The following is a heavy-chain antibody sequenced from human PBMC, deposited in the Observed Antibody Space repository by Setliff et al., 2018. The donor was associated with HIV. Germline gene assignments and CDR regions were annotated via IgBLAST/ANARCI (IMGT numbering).Heavy chain of an antibody. Sequence: GGSLRLSCAASGFTFSTAWMNWVRQAPGKGLEWVGHIKSKTDGGTTDYAAPVKGRFTISRDDSKNTLYLQMNSLKTEDTAVYYCTAALQQQVVRWFDPWGQGTLVTVS. J-gene: IGHJ5*02. CDR1: GFTFSTAW. D-gene: IGHD6-13*01. CDR2: IKSKTDGGTT. V-gene: IGHV3-15*01. CDR3: TAALQQQVVRWFDP.